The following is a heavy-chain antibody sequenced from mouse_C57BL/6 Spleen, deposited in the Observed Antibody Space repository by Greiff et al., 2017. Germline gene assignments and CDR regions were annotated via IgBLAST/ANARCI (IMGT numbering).Heavy chain of an antibody. J-gene: IGHJ3*01. V-gene: IGHV5-17*01. Sequence: EVMLVESGGGLVKPGGSLKLSCAASAFTFSDYGMHWVRQAPEKGLEWVAYISSGSSTIYYADTVKGRFTISRDNAKNTLFLQMTSLRSEDTAMYYCARPDYGSWFAYWGQGTLVTVSA. D-gene: IGHD1-1*02. CDR2: ISSGSSTI. CDR3: ARPDYGSWFAY. CDR1: AFTFSDYG.